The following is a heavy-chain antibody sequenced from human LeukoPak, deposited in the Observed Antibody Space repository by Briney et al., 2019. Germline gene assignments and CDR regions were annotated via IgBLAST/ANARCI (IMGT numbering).Heavy chain of an antibody. CDR1: GGTFSSYA. CDR2: IIPIFGTA. V-gene: IGHV1-69*13. D-gene: IGHD2-21*01. J-gene: IGHJ1*01. Sequence: GASVKVSCKASGGTFSSYAISWVRQAPGQGLEWMGGIIPIFGTANYAQKFQGRVTITADESTSTAYMELSSLRSEDTAVYYCARDSSEFRSLIPHWGQGTLATVSS. CDR3: ARDSSEFRSLIPH.